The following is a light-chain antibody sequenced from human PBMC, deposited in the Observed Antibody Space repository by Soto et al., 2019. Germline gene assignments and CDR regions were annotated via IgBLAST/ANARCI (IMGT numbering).Light chain of an antibody. CDR1: QSINNL. CDR2: RTS. J-gene: IGKJ5*01. Sequence: ELVLTQSPATLSVSPGGGATLSCRASQSINNLLACYQQRPGQPPSLLIYRTSTRATGVPARFSGYGSGTEFTLAISSLQSEDFAVYYCQQYNNWPIAFGQGTRLEI. V-gene: IGKV3-15*01. CDR3: QQYNNWPIA.